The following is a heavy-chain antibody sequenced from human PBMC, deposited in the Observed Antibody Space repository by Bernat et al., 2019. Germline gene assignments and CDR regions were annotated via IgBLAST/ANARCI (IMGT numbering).Heavy chain of an antibody. D-gene: IGHD2-2*01. CDR2: ISYDGSNK. J-gene: IGHJ6*03. V-gene: IGHV3-30*01. CDR3: AREGSIVVVPAAIFYYYMDV. Sequence: QVQLVESGGGVVQPGRSLRLSCAASGFTFSSYAMHWVRQAPGKGLEWVAVISYDGSNKYYADSVKGRFTISRDNSKNTLYLQMNSLRAEYTAVYYCAREGSIVVVPAAIFYYYMDVWGKGTTVTVSS. CDR1: GFTFSSYA.